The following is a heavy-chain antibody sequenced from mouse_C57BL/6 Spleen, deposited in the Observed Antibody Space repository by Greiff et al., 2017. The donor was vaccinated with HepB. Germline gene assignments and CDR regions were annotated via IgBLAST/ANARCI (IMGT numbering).Heavy chain of an antibody. J-gene: IGHJ1*03. V-gene: IGHV1-50*01. Sequence: QVQLQQPGAELVKPGASVKLSCKASGYTFTSYWMQWVKQRPGQGLEWIGEIDPSDSYTNYNQKFKGKATLTVDTSSSTAYMQLSSLTSEDSAVYYCANYYGSNWYFDVWGTGTTVTVSS. CDR2: IDPSDSYT. D-gene: IGHD1-1*01. CDR1: GYTFTSYW. CDR3: ANYYGSNWYFDV.